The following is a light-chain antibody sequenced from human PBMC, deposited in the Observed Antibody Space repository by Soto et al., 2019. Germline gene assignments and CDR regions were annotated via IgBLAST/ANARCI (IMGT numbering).Light chain of an antibody. J-gene: IGLJ2*01. CDR3: SSYTSSSTLEV. CDR2: DVS. CDR1: SSDVGGYNF. Sequence: QSALTQPASVSGSPGQSITISCTGTSSDVGGYNFVSWYQLHPGKAPKLMIYDVSNRPSGVSDRFSGSKSGNTASLTISGLQAEDEADYYCSSYTSSSTLEVFGGGTKL. V-gene: IGLV2-14*01.